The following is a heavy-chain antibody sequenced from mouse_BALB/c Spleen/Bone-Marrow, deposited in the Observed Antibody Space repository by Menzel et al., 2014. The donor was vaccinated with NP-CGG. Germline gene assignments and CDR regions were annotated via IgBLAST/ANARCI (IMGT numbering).Heavy chain of an antibody. CDR1: GFNIKDTY. V-gene: IGHV14-3*02. J-gene: IGHJ3*01. CDR2: IDPANGNT. CDR3: APYYCGSSSFAY. Sequence: EVQLQQSGAELVKPGASVKLSCTASGFNIKDTYMHWVKQRPEQGLEWIGRIDPANGNTKYDPKFQGKATITADRSSNTAYLQLSSLTSEDTAVDYCAPYYCGSSSFAYWGQGTLVTVSA. D-gene: IGHD1-1*01.